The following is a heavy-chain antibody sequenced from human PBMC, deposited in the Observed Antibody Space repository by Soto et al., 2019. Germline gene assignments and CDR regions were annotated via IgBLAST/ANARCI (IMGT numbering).Heavy chain of an antibody. V-gene: IGHV3-30*18. J-gene: IGHJ4*02. Sequence: VQLVESGGGVVQPGRSLRLSCAASGFTFSSYGMHWVRQAPGKGLEWVAVISYDGSNKYYADSVKGRFTISRDNSKNTLYLQMNSLRAEDTAVYYCAKWYYGSGSYYNPYFDYWGQGTLVTVSS. D-gene: IGHD3-10*01. CDR1: GFTFSSYG. CDR2: ISYDGSNK. CDR3: AKWYYGSGSYYNPYFDY.